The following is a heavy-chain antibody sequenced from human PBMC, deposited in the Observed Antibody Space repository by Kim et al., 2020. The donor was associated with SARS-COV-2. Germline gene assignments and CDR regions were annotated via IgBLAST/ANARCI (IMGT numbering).Heavy chain of an antibody. CDR3: ARRLLLWFGELLYTNERGQCDP. CDR1: GGSFSGYY. J-gene: IGHJ5*02. CDR2: INHSGST. V-gene: IGHV4-34*01. D-gene: IGHD3-10*01. Sequence: SETLSLTCAVYGGSFSGYYWSWIRQPPGKGLEWIGEINHSGSTNYNPSLKSRVTISVDTSKNQFSLKLSSVTAADTAVYYCARRLLLWFGELLYTNERGQCDPWGQGTLVTVSS.